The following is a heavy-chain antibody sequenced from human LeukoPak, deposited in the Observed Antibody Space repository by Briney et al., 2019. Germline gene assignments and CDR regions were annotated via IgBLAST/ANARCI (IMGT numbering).Heavy chain of an antibody. CDR3: ARAFRYDSSGYYLSLDY. D-gene: IGHD3-22*01. CDR2: INPNSGGT. J-gene: IGHJ4*02. Sequence: ASVKVSCKASGYTFTGYYMHWVRQAPGQGLEWMGWINPNSGGTNYAQKFQGRVTMTRDTSISTAYMELGRLRSDDTAVYYCARAFRYDSSGYYLSLDYWGQGTLVTVSS. CDR1: GYTFTGYY. V-gene: IGHV1-2*02.